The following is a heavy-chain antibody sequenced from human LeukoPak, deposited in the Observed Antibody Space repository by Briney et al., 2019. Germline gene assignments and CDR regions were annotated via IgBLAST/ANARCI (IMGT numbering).Heavy chain of an antibody. V-gene: IGHV3-20*04. CDR3: ARGSPTVTSIYKYYYMDV. CDR2: VNWNGGGT. D-gene: IGHD4-11*01. J-gene: IGHJ6*03. Sequence: GALRLSCAASGFTFDYYGMSWVRQTPGKGLEWVSAVNWNGGGTGYADSVKGRFTISRDNAKNSMYSEMNSLRAEDTAFYYCARGSPTVTSIYKYYYMDVWGKGTMVTVSS. CDR1: GFTFDYYG.